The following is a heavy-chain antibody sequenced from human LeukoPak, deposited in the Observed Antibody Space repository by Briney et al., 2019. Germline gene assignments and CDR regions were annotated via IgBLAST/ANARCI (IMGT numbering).Heavy chain of an antibody. CDR3: VRGHVAVAAHDDAFDI. CDR2: ISSSGSTI. V-gene: IGHV3-48*04. CDR1: GFTFSSYA. J-gene: IGHJ3*02. Sequence: GGSLRLSCAASGFTFSSYAMSWVRQAPGKGLEWVSYISSSGSTIYYADSVKGRFTISRDNAKNSLYLQMNSLRAEDTAVYYCVRGHVAVAAHDDAFDIWGQGTMVTVSS. D-gene: IGHD6-19*01.